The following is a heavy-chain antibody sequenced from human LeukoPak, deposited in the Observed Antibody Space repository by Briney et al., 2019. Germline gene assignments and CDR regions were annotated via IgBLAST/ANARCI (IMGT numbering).Heavy chain of an antibody. V-gene: IGHV3-21*01. Sequence: PGRSLRLSCAASGFTFSSYSMNWVRQAPGKGLEWVSSISSSSSYIYYADSVKGRFTISRDNAKNSLYLQMNSLRAEDTAVYYCVRDYGSRYYFDYWGQGTLVTVSS. CDR2: ISSSSSYI. CDR1: GFTFSSYS. CDR3: VRDYGSRYYFDY. D-gene: IGHD4-17*01. J-gene: IGHJ4*02.